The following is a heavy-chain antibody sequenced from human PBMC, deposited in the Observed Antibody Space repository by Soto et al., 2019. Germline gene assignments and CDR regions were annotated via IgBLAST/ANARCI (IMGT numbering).Heavy chain of an antibody. CDR3: SRGSYYYDNSGDYFAY. CDR1: GGSISSSSYY. Sequence: SETLPLTCTVPGGSISSSSYYWGWIRQPPGKGLEWIGSIYYTGTTYYSPSLKSRVTISVDPSKSLASLKLSSVTAADTAVYFCSRGSYYYDNSGDYFAYWGQGTLVTVSS. D-gene: IGHD3-22*01. CDR2: IYYTGTT. V-gene: IGHV4-39*01. J-gene: IGHJ4*02.